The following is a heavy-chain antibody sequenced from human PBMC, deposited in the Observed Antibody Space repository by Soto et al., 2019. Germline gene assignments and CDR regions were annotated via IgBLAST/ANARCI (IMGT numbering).Heavy chain of an antibody. Sequence: SETLSLTCTVSGGSISRYYWSLVRQPPGKGLEWIGYIYYSGSPNYNPSLMSRVTISLDTSMNQFSLKLTSVTPADTAVYYCARLGVNSAAGTYYFMDDGGKGTAVTVSS. J-gene: IGHJ6*03. CDR2: IYYSGSP. CDR3: ARLGVNSAAGTYYFMDD. D-gene: IGHD6-13*01. CDR1: GGSISRYY. V-gene: IGHV4-59*08.